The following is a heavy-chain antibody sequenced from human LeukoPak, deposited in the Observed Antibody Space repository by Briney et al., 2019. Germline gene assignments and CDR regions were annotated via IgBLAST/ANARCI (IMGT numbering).Heavy chain of an antibody. CDR2: IYYSGST. Sequence: SQTLSLTCTVSGGSISSGDYYWSWIRQPPGKGLEWIGYIYYSGSTYCNPSLKSRVTISVDTSKNQFSLKLSSVTAADTAVYYCASFTAMANDAFDIWGQGTMVTVSS. D-gene: IGHD5-18*01. J-gene: IGHJ3*02. CDR1: GGSISSGDYY. CDR3: ASFTAMANDAFDI. V-gene: IGHV4-30-4*01.